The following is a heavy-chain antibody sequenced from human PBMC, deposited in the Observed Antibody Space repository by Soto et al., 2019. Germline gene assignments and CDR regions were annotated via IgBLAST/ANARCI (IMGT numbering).Heavy chain of an antibody. Sequence: ASVKVSCKASGFTFTSSAVQWVRQARGQRLEWIGWIVVGSGNTDYAQKFQERVTTTRDMSTSTAYMELSSLRSEDTAVYYCAAEKGPYYYDSSGSGSFDYWGQGTLVTVSS. D-gene: IGHD3-22*01. CDR2: IVVGSGNT. CDR3: AAEKGPYYYDSSGSGSFDY. J-gene: IGHJ4*02. CDR1: GFTFTSSA. V-gene: IGHV1-58*01.